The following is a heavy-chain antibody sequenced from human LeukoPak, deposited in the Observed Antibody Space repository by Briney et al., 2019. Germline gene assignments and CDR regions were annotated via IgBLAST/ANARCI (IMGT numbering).Heavy chain of an antibody. CDR1: GGSISSGGYS. CDR2: IYHSGST. Sequence: PSETLSLTCAVSGGSISSGGYSWSWIRQPPGKGLEWIGYIYHSGSTYYNPSLKSRVTISVDRSKNQFSLKLSSVTAADTAVYYCARLGNYYDSSGYSRVFDYWGQGTLVTVSS. CDR3: ARLGNYYDSSGYSRVFDY. D-gene: IGHD3-22*01. V-gene: IGHV4-30-2*01. J-gene: IGHJ4*02.